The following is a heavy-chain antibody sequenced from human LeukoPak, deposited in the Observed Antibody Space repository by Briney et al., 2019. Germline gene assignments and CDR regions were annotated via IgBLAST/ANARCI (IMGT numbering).Heavy chain of an antibody. D-gene: IGHD3-22*01. CDR2: ISGSGGST. CDR1: GFTFSSYA. J-gene: IGHJ4*02. CDR3: AKILHYYDSSLDY. Sequence: PGGSLRLSCAASGFTFSSYAMSWVRQAPGKGLEWVSAISGSGGSTYYADSVKGRFTISRDNSKNTLYLQMNGLRAEDTAVYYCAKILHYYDSSLDYWGQGTLVTVSS. V-gene: IGHV3-23*01.